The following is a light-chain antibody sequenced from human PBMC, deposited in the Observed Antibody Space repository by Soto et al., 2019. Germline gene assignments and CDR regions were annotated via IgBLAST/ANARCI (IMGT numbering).Light chain of an antibody. J-gene: IGKJ1*01. CDR2: DAS. Sequence: ETMMTQSPDTLYVSLGERATLSCRASQSLRSSLAWYQQKPGQAPRLLIYDASTRATGIPARFSGSGSGTDFTLTISGLQSEDFAVYYCQQYNNWPQTFGHGTKVEIK. CDR3: QQYNNWPQT. V-gene: IGKV3-15*01. CDR1: QSLRSS.